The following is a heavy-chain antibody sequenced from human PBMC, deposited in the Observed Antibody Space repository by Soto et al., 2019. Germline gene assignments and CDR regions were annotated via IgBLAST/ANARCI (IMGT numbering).Heavy chain of an antibody. CDR3: AREGGGVYCSGGSCYGRYFDF. CDR1: GFTVSNNY. Sequence: GGSLRLSCAASGFTVSNNYMSRVRQAPGKGLEWVSIIYSGGSTYYADSVQGRFTISRDNSKNTLFLQMSSLRAEDTAVYYCAREGGGVYCSGGSCYGRYFDFWGQGTRVTVSS. CDR2: IYSGGST. J-gene: IGHJ4*02. D-gene: IGHD2-15*01. V-gene: IGHV3-53*01.